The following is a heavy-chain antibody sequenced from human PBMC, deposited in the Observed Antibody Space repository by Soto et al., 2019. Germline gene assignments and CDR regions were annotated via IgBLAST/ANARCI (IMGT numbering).Heavy chain of an antibody. CDR1: GFTFTSHA. J-gene: IGHJ5*02. Sequence: QVQLVESGGGVVQPGRSLRLSCAASGFTFTSHAMHWVRQAPGKGLEWVAIISYDGSTIYYADSVKDRFTISRDNSKNTLYLQMNSLRADDTAVYFCARHLASTVTTSDWFDPWGQGTLVTVSS. CDR3: ARHLASTVTTSDWFDP. CDR2: ISYDGSTI. V-gene: IGHV3-30-3*01. D-gene: IGHD4-17*01.